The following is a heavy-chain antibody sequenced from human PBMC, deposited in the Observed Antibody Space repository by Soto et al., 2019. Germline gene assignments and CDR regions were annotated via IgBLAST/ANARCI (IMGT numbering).Heavy chain of an antibody. J-gene: IGHJ4*02. CDR3: ARIAAAGTDFDT. CDR2: IYYSGST. Sequence: QLQLQESGPGLVKPSETLSLTCTVSGGSISSSSYYWGWIRQPPGKGLQWIGSIYYSGSTYYNPSPKSRVTISVDTSKNQFSLKLSSVTAADTAVYYCARIAAAGTDFDTWGQGTLVTVSS. D-gene: IGHD6-13*01. CDR1: GGSISSSSYY. V-gene: IGHV4-39*01.